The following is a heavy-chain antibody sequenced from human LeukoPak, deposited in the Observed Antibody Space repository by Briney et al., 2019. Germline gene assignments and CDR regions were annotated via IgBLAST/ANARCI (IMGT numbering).Heavy chain of an antibody. Sequence: SETLSLTCAVYGGSFSGYYWSWIRQPPGKGLEWIGEINHSGGTNYNPSLKSRVTISVDTSKNQFSLKLSSVTAADTAVYYCARYSSSWLDYWGQGTLVTVSS. D-gene: IGHD6-13*01. V-gene: IGHV4-34*01. CDR2: INHSGGT. CDR1: GGSFSGYY. J-gene: IGHJ4*02. CDR3: ARYSSSWLDY.